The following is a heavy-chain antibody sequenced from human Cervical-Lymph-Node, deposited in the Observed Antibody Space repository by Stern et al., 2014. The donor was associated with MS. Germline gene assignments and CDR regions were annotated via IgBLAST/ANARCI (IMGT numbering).Heavy chain of an antibody. CDR3: ARDRRYCSGVNCYSGADY. J-gene: IGHJ4*02. CDR1: GFTVSSNY. CDR2: IYIGGST. D-gene: IGHD2-15*01. Sequence: EVQLVESGGGLVQPGGSLRLSCAVSGFTVSSNYMSWVRPAPGQGLASVSVIYIGGSTYYADSVKGRFTISRDNSKNTLYLQMNSLRAEDTAVYYCARDRRYCSGVNCYSGADYWGQGTLVTVSS. V-gene: IGHV3-66*02.